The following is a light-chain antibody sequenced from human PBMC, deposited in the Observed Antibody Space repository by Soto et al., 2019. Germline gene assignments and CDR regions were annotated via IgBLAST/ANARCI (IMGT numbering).Light chain of an antibody. CDR3: QHYDNSPPWT. V-gene: IGKV3-20*01. CDR2: GSS. Sequence: EMVLTQSPGTLSLSPGERATLSCRASQSVSSSYLAWYQQKPGQAPRLLIYGSSSRATGIPDRFSGSGSGTDFTLTISRLEPEDLAVYYCQHYDNSPPWTFGQGTKVDIK. CDR1: QSVSSSY. J-gene: IGKJ1*01.